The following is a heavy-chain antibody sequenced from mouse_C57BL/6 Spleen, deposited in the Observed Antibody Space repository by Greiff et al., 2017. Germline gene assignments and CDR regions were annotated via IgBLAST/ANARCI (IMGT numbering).Heavy chain of an antibody. CDR3: TAGFYAMDY. Sequence: VQRVESGAELVRPGASVTLSCKASGYTFTDYEMHWVKQTPVHGLEWIGAIDPETGGTAYNQKFKGKAILTADKSSSTAYMELRSLTSEDSAVYYCTAGFYAMDYWGQGTSVTVSS. D-gene: IGHD2-2*01. CDR2: IDPETGGT. V-gene: IGHV1-15*01. J-gene: IGHJ4*01. CDR1: GYTFTDYE.